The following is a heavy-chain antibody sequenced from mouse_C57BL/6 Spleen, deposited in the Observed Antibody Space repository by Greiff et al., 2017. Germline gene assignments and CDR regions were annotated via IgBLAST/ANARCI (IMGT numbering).Heavy chain of an antibody. V-gene: IGHV5-4*01. J-gene: IGHJ4*01. Sequence: EVKVVESGGGLVKPGGSLKLSCAASGFTFSSYAMSWVRQTPEKRLEWVATISDGGSYTYYPDNVKGRFTISRDNAKNNLYLQMSHLKSEDTAMYYCAREGAYYSNGYAMDYWGQGTSVTVSS. CDR2: ISDGGSYT. CDR1: GFTFSSYA. CDR3: AREGAYYSNGYAMDY. D-gene: IGHD2-5*01.